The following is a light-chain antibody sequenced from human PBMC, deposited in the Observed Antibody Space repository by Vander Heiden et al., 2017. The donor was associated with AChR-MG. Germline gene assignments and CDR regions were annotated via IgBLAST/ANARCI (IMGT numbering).Light chain of an antibody. J-gene: IGKJ2*01. V-gene: IGKV3D-15*01. CDR1: QSVSSN. Sequence: EIVMTQSPATLSVSPGERATLCCRASQSVSSNLAWYQQKPGQAPRLLIYGASTRATGSPARFSGSGSGTEFTLTISSLQSEDFAVYYCQQYNNWPPVTFGQGTKLEIK. CDR3: QQYNNWPPVT. CDR2: GAS.